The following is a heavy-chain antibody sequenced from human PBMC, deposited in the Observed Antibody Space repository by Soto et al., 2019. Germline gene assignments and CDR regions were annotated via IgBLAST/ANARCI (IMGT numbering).Heavy chain of an antibody. CDR2: ISSSGSTI. V-gene: IGHV3-48*03. CDR1: GFTFSSYE. D-gene: IGHD6-13*01. J-gene: IGHJ4*02. Sequence: GGSLRLSCAASGFTFSSYEMNWVRQAPGKGLEWVSYISSSGSTIYYADSVKGRFTISRDNAKNSLYLQMNSLRAEDTAVYYCARVQKQQLAPGLDYWGQGTLVTVSS. CDR3: ARVQKQQLAPGLDY.